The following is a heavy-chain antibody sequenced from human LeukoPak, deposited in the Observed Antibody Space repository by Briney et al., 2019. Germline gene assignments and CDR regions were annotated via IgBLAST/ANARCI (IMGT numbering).Heavy chain of an antibody. J-gene: IGHJ4*02. Sequence: PSETLSLTCTVSGGSISSYYRSWIRQPPGKGLEWIGYIYYSGSTNYNPSLKSRVTISVDTSKNQFSLKLSSVTAADTAVYYCARWGAAGTGSFDYWGQGTLVTVSS. CDR2: IYYSGST. V-gene: IGHV4-59*01. CDR3: ARWGAAGTGSFDY. D-gene: IGHD6-13*01. CDR1: GGSISSYY.